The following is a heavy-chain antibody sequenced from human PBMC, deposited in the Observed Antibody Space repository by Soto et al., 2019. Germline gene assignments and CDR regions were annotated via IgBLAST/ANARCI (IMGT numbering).Heavy chain of an antibody. V-gene: IGHV3-23*01. D-gene: IGHD5-12*01. CDR1: GFTFSSYA. CDR2: ISGGGGST. Sequence: EVQLTESGGGLVQPGGSLRLSCAASGFTFSSYAMSWVRQAPGKGLEWLSGISGGGGSTNYADSVKGRFTISRDRTKNTVYLQMNSLRAEDTAVYYCAKQKNPEWLRRANLDYWGQGTLVTVSS. J-gene: IGHJ4*02. CDR3: AKQKNPEWLRRANLDY.